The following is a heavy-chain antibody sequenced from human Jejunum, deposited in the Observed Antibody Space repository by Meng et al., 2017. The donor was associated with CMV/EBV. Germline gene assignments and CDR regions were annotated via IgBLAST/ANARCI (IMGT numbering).Heavy chain of an antibody. CDR1: SGSIISYY. V-gene: IGHV4-4*07. D-gene: IGHD3-22*01. CDR2: INTSGST. J-gene: IGHJ4*02. Sequence: VQLQESGPGSVRTSETLSLSWPFSSGSIISYYWHWIRQPVGKRLEWIGRINTSGSTNYNPSLKSRVTMSLDTSKNQFSLKLSSVTAADTAMYYCAKPYSDKSNFDYWGQGTLVTVSS. CDR3: AKPYSDKSNFDY.